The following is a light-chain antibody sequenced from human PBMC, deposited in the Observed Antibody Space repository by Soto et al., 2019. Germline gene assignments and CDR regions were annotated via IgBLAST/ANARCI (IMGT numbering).Light chain of an antibody. V-gene: IGLV2-14*01. Sequence: QSVLTQPASVSGSPGQSITISCTGTSSDVGAYNYVSWYQQHPGKAPKLMIYEVSNRPSGVSNRFSGSKSGNTASLTISGLQAEDEADYYCSSYTSSSTYVFATGTKVT. CDR3: SSYTSSSTYV. J-gene: IGLJ1*01. CDR2: EVS. CDR1: SSDVGAYNY.